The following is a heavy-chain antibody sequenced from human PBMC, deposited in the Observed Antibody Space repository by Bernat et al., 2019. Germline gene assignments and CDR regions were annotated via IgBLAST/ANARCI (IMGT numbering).Heavy chain of an antibody. D-gene: IGHD2-8*01. Sequence: QVPLVESGGGVVQPGRSLRLSCAASGFTFSSYAMHWVRQAPGKGLEWVAVISYDGSNKYYADSVKGRFTISRDNSKNTLYLQMNSLRAEDTAVYYCASIVLMVYATDTAFDIWGQGTMVTVSS. CDR3: ASIVLMVYATDTAFDI. J-gene: IGHJ3*02. CDR1: GFTFSSYA. CDR2: ISYDGSNK. V-gene: IGHV3-30-3*01.